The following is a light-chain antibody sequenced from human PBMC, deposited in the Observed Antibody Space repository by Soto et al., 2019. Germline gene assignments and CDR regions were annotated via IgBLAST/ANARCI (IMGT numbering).Light chain of an antibody. CDR3: QQNGSSPFT. CDR2: GAS. J-gene: IGKJ3*01. Sequence: EIVLTQSPGTLSLSPGERATLSCRASQSVTSSYLAWYQQKPGQAPRLLISGASSRPTGIPDRFSGSGSGTDFTLTISRLEPEDFAVYYCQQNGSSPFTFGPGTKVDIK. V-gene: IGKV3-20*01. CDR1: QSVTSSY.